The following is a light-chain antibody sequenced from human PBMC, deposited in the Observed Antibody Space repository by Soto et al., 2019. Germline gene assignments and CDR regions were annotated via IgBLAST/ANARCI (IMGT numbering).Light chain of an antibody. CDR3: YSYTSSNTYV. CDR2: DVS. Sequence: QSVLTQPPSMSGAPGQRVTISCTGTSSDVGGYNYVSWYQHHPGKVPQLMIYDVSNRPSGVSNRFSGSKSGNTASLTISGLQAEDEADYYCYSYTSSNTYVFGTGTKVTVL. J-gene: IGLJ1*01. CDR1: SSDVGGYNY. V-gene: IGLV2-14*03.